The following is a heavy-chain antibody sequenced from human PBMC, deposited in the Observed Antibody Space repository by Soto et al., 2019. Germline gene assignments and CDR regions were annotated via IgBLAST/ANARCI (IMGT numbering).Heavy chain of an antibody. D-gene: IGHD3-3*01. CDR3: ARLPSDSFGVDY. J-gene: IGHJ4*02. V-gene: IGHV3-74*01. CDR2: INSDGSST. CDR1: GFTLRSYW. Sequence: GGSLRLSCAASGFTLRSYWMYWVRQAPGKGLVWVSRINSDGSSTNYADSVQGRFTVSRDNAINTLYLQMNSLRVEDTAVYYCARLPSDSFGVDYWGQGTLVTVSS.